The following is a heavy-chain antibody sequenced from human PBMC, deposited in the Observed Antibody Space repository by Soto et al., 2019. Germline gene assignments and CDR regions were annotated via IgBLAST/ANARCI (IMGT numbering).Heavy chain of an antibody. CDR1: GFTFSSYA. CDR3: AKGSRGYGDYDLWYFQH. Sequence: GGSLRLSCAASGFTFSSYAMSWVRQAPGKGLEWVSAISGSGGSTYYADSVKGRFTISRDNSKNTLYLQMNSLRAEDTAVYYCAKGSRGYGDYDLWYFQHWGQGTLVTVSS. V-gene: IGHV3-23*01. D-gene: IGHD4-17*01. CDR2: ISGSGGST. J-gene: IGHJ1*01.